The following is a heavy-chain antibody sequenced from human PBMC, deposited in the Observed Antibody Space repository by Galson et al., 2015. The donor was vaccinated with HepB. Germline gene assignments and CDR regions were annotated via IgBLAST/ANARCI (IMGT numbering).Heavy chain of an antibody. Sequence: ETLSLTCAVYGGSFSGYYWSWIRQPPGKGLEWIGEINHSGSTNYNPSLKSRVTISVDTSKNQFSLKLSSVTAADTAVYYCARGKDDSSGYYDYWGQGTLVTVSS. D-gene: IGHD3-22*01. CDR3: ARGKDDSSGYYDY. CDR2: INHSGST. CDR1: GGSFSGYY. J-gene: IGHJ4*02. V-gene: IGHV4-34*01.